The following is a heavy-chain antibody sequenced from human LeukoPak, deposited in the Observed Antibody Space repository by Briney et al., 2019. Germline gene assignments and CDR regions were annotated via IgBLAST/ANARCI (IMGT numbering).Heavy chain of an antibody. J-gene: IGHJ4*02. CDR3: ANDCSRTTCYLY. Sequence: LSLTCTVSGGSISSGDYYMTWIRQAPGKGLEWVSYISSSGNTIYYADSVRGRFTISRDNAKNSLYLQMNSLRAEDTAVYYCANDCSRTTCYLYWGQGTLVTVSS. CDR1: GGSISSGDYY. CDR2: ISSSGNTI. V-gene: IGHV3-11*01. D-gene: IGHD2-2*01.